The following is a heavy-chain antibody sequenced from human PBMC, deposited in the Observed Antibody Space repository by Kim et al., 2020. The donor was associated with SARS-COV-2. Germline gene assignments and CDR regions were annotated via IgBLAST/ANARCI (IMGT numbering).Heavy chain of an antibody. Sequence: ADSGKGRFTISRDNSKNTLCLRMISLRAEDTAVYYCAKVWFGELLEGFDYWGQGTLVTVS. CDR3: AKVWFGELLEGFDY. D-gene: IGHD3-10*01. V-gene: IGHV3-30-3*02. J-gene: IGHJ4*02.